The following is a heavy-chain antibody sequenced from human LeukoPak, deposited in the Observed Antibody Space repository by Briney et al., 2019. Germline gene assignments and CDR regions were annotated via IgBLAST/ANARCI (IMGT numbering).Heavy chain of an antibody. J-gene: IGHJ4*02. V-gene: IGHV3-66*01. CDR2: IYSGGST. Sequence: GGSLRLSCAASGFTVSSNYMSWVRQAPGKGLEWVSVIYSGGSTYYADSVKGRFTISRDNSKNTLYLQMNSLRAEDTAVYYCARGPHYYDSSGSFDYWGQGTLVTVSS. CDR3: ARGPHYYDSSGSFDY. D-gene: IGHD3-22*01. CDR1: GFTVSSNY.